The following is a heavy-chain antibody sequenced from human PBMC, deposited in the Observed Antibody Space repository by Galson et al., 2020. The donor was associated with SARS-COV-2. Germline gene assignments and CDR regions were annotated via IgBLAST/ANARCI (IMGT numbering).Heavy chain of an antibody. CDR1: GFTFSSYD. CDR2: VSGDGGYI. CDR3: AKDAVASYGMDV. Sequence: SCTGSGFTFSSYDISWVRQAPGKGLEWVSSVSGDGGYIYYGYSVRGRFTVSRDNSKNTLHLQMNSLRVEDTAVYYCAKDAVASYGMDVWGQGTTVPVSS. J-gene: IGHJ6*02. D-gene: IGHD6-19*01. V-gene: IGHV3-23*01.